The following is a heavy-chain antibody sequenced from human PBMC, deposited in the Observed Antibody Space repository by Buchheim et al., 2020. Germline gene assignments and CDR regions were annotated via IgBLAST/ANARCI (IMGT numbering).Heavy chain of an antibody. Sequence: EVQLVESGGGLVQPGGSLRLSCAASGFTFSSYWMSWVRQAPGKGLEWVANIKQDGSEKYYVDSVKGRFTISRDNATNSLYLQMNSLRAEDTAVYYCARARIQLWLRHLRGEQYYFDYWGQGTL. CDR2: IKQDGSEK. V-gene: IGHV3-7*01. CDR1: GFTFSSYW. CDR3: ARARIQLWLRHLRGEQYYFDY. D-gene: IGHD5-18*01. J-gene: IGHJ4*02.